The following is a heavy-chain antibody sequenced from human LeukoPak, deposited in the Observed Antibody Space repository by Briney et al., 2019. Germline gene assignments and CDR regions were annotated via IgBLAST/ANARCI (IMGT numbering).Heavy chain of an antibody. V-gene: IGHV1-18*01. CDR2: ISAYTGDT. CDR3: ARSPYSSGYWYYIDY. D-gene: IGHD3-22*01. Sequence: ASVKVSCKASGYPSRNYAFNWVRQAPGQGLEWMGWISAYTGDTNYAQKFQGRVNMTTDTSTNTAFMELRSLRSDDTAVFYCARSPYSSGYWYYIDYWGQGTLVTVSS. CDR1: GYPSRNYA. J-gene: IGHJ4*02.